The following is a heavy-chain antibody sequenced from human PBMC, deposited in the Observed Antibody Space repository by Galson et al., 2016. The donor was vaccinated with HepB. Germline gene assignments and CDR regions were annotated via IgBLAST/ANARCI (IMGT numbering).Heavy chain of an antibody. D-gene: IGHD2/OR15-2a*01. CDR1: GYSFITYG. V-gene: IGHV1-18*01. CDR3: ASAGAVVTIFSDY. CDR2: IRGDSTNK. Sequence: SVKVSCKASGYSFITYGVTWVRQAPGQGLEWMGWIRGDSTNKNYAQKLQGRVTLTTDTSTSTAYMELRSLTSDDTAVYYCASAGAVVTIFSDYWGQGTRVIVSS. J-gene: IGHJ4*02.